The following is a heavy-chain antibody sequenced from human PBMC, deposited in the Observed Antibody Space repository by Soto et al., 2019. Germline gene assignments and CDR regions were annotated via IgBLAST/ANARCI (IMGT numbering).Heavy chain of an antibody. V-gene: IGHV4-59*01. CDR3: AAGEDRSRNLAPYYLDF. D-gene: IGHD6-13*01. J-gene: IGHJ4*02. Sequence: SETLSLTCTVPGGSMRNYFWTWIRQPPGKGLEWIGYIHYSGTTSFFPSYNPSLRSRVTISEDTSKNQFSLKLLSVTTADTAVYFCAAGEDRSRNLAPYYLDFWGQGTLVTVSS. CDR2: IHYSGTT. CDR1: GGSMRNYF.